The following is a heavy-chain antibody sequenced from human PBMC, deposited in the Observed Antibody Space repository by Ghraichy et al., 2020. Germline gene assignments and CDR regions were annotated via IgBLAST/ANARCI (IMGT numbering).Heavy chain of an antibody. J-gene: IGHJ4*02. CDR1: GFTFSSYA. V-gene: IGHV3-23*01. CDR3: AKEGTVTPDY. Sequence: GESLNISCAASGFTFSSYAMSWVRQAPGKGLEWVSAISGSGGSTYYADSVKGRFTISRDNSKNTLYLQMNSLRAEDTAVYYCAKEGTVTPDYWGQGTLVTVSS. CDR2: ISGSGGST. D-gene: IGHD4-17*01.